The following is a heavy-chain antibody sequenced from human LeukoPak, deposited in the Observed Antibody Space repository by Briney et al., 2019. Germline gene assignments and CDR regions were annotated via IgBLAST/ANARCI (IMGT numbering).Heavy chain of an antibody. CDR2: FDPEDGET. CDR3: ATDLLRRRLFAAAGKKILDY. Sequence: ASVKVSCKVSGYTLTELSMHWVRQAPGKGLEWMGGFDPEDGETIYAQKFQGRVTMTEDTSTDTAYMELSSLRSEDTAVYYCATDLLRRRLFAAAGKKILDYWGQGTLVTVSS. V-gene: IGHV1-24*01. D-gene: IGHD6-13*01. J-gene: IGHJ4*02. CDR1: GYTLTELS.